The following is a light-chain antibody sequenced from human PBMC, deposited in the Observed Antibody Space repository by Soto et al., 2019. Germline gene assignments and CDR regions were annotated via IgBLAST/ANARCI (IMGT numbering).Light chain of an antibody. J-gene: IGKJ1*01. CDR2: KSS. CDR1: QSVSIW. V-gene: IGKV1-5*03. CDR3: QQFNTSPWT. Sequence: DIEMTHAPCTLSTSEGDRVTISCRASQSVSIWLAWYQQKPGRAPKLLIYKSSILESGVPSRFSGSGSGTEFTLTISSLQPDDFATYYCQQFNTSPWTFGQGTKVDIK.